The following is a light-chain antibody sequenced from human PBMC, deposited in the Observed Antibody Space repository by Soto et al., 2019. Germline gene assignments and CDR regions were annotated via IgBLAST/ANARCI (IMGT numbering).Light chain of an antibody. J-gene: IGKJ5*01. CDR2: AAS. Sequence: DIKMTQSASSLSACVGGRVTITCRASQSISSYLNWYQQKPGKAPKLLIYAASSLQSGVPSRFSGSGSGTDCTLTISCLQPEDVATYYCQQSYSTPITLAQGTRLEIK. CDR1: QSISSY. CDR3: QQSYSTPIT. V-gene: IGKV1-39*01.